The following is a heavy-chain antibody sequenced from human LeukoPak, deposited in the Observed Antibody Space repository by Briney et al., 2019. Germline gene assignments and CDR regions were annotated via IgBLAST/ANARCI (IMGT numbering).Heavy chain of an antibody. CDR1: GGSFSGYY. CDR2: INHSGST. Sequence: PSGTLSLTCAVYGGSFSGYYWSWIRQPPGKGLEWIGEINHSGSTNYNPSLKSRVTISLDTSKNQFSLKLTSVTAADTALYYCASGRSGGGSGSYFNYRLYYFDFWGQGTLVTVSS. V-gene: IGHV4-34*01. J-gene: IGHJ4*02. D-gene: IGHD3-10*01. CDR3: ASGRSGGGSGSYFNYRLYYFDF.